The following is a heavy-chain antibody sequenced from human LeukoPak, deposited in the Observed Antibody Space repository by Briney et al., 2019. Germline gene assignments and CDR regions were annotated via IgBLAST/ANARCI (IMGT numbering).Heavy chain of an antibody. V-gene: IGHV3-11*04. D-gene: IGHD2-21*02. Sequence: PGGSLRLSCAASGFRFSDYYMSRIRQAPGKELEWVSYISSSGSTIYYADSVKGRFTISRDNTKNSLYLQMNSLRAEDTAVYYCARDPNGHCGGDCYFDYWGQGTLVTVSS. J-gene: IGHJ4*02. CDR2: ISSSGSTI. CDR1: GFRFSDYY. CDR3: ARDPNGHCGGDCYFDY.